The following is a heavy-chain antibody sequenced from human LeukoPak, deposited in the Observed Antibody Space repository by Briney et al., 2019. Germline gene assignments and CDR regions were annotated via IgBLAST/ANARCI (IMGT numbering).Heavy chain of an antibody. Sequence: PGGSLRLSCAASGFTFSSYGMHWVRQAPGKGLEWVAVISYDGSNKYYADSVKGRFTISRDNSKNTLYLQMNSLRAEDTAVYYCAKDLGFRVLHFDWLIDYWGQGTLVTVSS. CDR2: ISYDGSNK. V-gene: IGHV3-30*18. CDR3: AKDLGFRVLHFDWLIDY. CDR1: GFTFSSYG. D-gene: IGHD3-9*01. J-gene: IGHJ4*02.